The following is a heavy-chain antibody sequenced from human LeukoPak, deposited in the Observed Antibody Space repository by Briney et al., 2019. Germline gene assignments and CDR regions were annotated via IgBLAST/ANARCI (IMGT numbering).Heavy chain of an antibody. CDR1: GYTFTGYY. CDR2: INPNSGGT. CDR3: AASAALVWDFDY. Sequence: GASVKVSCKASGYTFTGYYMHWVRQAPGQGLEWMGWINPNSGGTNHAQKFQGRVTMTRDTSISTAYMELSRLRSDDTAVYYCAASAALVWDFDYWGQGTLVTVSS. J-gene: IGHJ4*02. V-gene: IGHV1-2*02. D-gene: IGHD3-16*01.